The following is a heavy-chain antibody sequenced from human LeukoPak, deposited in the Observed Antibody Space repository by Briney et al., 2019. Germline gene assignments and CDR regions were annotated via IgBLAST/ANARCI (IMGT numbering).Heavy chain of an antibody. J-gene: IGHJ4*02. Sequence: GGSLRLSCAASGLTLSTYAMSWVRQAPGKGLEWVSAISGGGGSTYYADSVKGRFIISRYNSKNTLYLQMNSLRAEDTAVYYCAKDKIVVAGNFDYWGQGTLVTVSS. V-gene: IGHV3-23*01. CDR3: AKDKIVVAGNFDY. CDR2: ISGGGGST. CDR1: GLTLSTYA. D-gene: IGHD3-22*01.